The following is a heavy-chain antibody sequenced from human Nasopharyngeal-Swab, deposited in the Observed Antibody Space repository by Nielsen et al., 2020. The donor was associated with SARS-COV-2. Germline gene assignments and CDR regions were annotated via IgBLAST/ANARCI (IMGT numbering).Heavy chain of an antibody. Sequence: ASVKVSCKASGYTFTSYAMHWVRQAPGQRLEWMGWINAGNGNTKYSQKFRGRVTITRDTSASTAYMELSSLRSEDTAVYYCARDQSSGWYGALYYYYGMDVWGQGTTVTVSS. V-gene: IGHV1-3*01. D-gene: IGHD6-19*01. CDR1: GYTFTSYA. CDR3: ARDQSSGWYGALYYYYGMDV. CDR2: INAGNGNT. J-gene: IGHJ6*02.